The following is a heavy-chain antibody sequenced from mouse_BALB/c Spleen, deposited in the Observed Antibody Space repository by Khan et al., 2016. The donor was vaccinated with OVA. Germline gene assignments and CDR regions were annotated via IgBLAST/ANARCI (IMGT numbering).Heavy chain of an antibody. CDR3: AKWAPFYAVDY. CDR2: IWGDGST. Sequence: QVQLKQSGPGLVAPSQSLSITCTVSGFSLTSFGVSWVRQPPGKGLEWLGVIWGDGSTNYHSALISRLSIRKDNSKRQVFLKLNSLQTDDTATYYCAKWAPFYAVDYWVQGTSVTVSS. V-gene: IGHV2-3*01. CDR1: GFSLTSFG. J-gene: IGHJ4*01.